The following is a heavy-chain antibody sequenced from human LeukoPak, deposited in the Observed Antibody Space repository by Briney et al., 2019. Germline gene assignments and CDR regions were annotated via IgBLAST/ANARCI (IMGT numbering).Heavy chain of an antibody. J-gene: IGHJ3*02. CDR1: GFTFSSYA. D-gene: IGHD3-16*01. Sequence: GGSLRLSCAASGFTFSSYAMSWVRQAPGKGLEWVSDLSASGGTTYYADSVKGRFTISRDISENTLYLQMNSLRAEDTAIYYCAKDLYRSWGAFDIWGQGTMVTVSS. V-gene: IGHV3-23*01. CDR2: LSASGGTT. CDR3: AKDLYRSWGAFDI.